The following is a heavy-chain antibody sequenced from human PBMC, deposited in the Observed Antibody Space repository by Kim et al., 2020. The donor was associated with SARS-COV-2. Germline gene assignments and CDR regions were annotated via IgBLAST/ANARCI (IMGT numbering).Heavy chain of an antibody. CDR2: INPSGGST. J-gene: IGHJ4*02. CDR1: GYTFTSYY. D-gene: IGHD3-10*01. Sequence: ASVKVSCKASGYTFTSYYMHWVRQAPGQGLEWMGIINPSGGSTSYAQKFQGRVTMTRDTFTSTVYMELSSLRSEDTAVYYCARDMAGSYYYGSGYLGYWGQGTLVTVSS. V-gene: IGHV1-46*01. CDR3: ARDMAGSYYYGSGYLGY.